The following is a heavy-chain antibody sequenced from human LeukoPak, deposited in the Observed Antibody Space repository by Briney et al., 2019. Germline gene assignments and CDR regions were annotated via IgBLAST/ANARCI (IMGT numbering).Heavy chain of an antibody. CDR2: ISWNSGSI. CDR3: ARSSSTSYIDY. CDR1: GFTFDDYA. J-gene: IGHJ4*02. V-gene: IGHV3-9*01. Sequence: PAGGSLRLSCAASGFTFDDYAMHWVRQAPGKGLEWVSGISWNSGSIGYADSVKGRFTISRDNAKNSLYLQMNSLRAEDTAVYYCARSSSTSYIDYWGQGTLVTVSS. D-gene: IGHD2-2*01.